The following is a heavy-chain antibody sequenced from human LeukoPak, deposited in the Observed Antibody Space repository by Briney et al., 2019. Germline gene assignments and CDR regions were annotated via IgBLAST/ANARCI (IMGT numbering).Heavy chain of an antibody. CDR2: IYYSGST. CDR1: GGSVSSGSYY. V-gene: IGHV4-61*01. CDR3: AREQTSYYDILTGYRYFDY. J-gene: IGHJ4*02. Sequence: SETLSLTCTVSGGSVSSGSYYWSWIRQPPGKGLEWMGYIYYSGSTNYNPSLKSRVTISVDTSKNQFSLKLSSVTAADTAVYYCAREQTSYYDILTGYRYFDYWGQGTLVTVSS. D-gene: IGHD3-9*01.